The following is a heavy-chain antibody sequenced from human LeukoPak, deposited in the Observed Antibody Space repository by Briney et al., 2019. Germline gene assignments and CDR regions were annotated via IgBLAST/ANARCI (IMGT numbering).Heavy chain of an antibody. CDR3: ARDRIVGPMESAFDI. Sequence: SVKVSCKASGATFTSKTISWVRQAPGQGLEWMGRIIPMYDIKDYAQKFQGRVTITADKSTSTAYMELSRLTSEDTAVYYCARDRIVGPMESAFDIWGQGTMVTVSP. V-gene: IGHV1-69*04. CDR2: IIPMYDIK. J-gene: IGHJ3*02. D-gene: IGHD1-26*01. CDR1: GATFTSKT.